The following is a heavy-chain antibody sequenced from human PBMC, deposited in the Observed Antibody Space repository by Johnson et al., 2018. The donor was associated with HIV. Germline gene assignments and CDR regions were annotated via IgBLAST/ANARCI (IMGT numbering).Heavy chain of an antibody. D-gene: IGHD2-2*01. J-gene: IGHJ3*02. CDR1: GFTFSNFG. Sequence: QVQLVESGGGVVQPGRSLRLSCATSGFTFSNFGMHWVRQAPGKGLEWVAVISYDGSNKYYADSVKGRFTISRDNSKNTLYLQMNSLRAEDTALYYCVRGGLGYQNFHDAFDMWGQGTMVTVSS. CDR2: ISYDGSNK. CDR3: VRGGLGYQNFHDAFDM. V-gene: IGHV3-30*03.